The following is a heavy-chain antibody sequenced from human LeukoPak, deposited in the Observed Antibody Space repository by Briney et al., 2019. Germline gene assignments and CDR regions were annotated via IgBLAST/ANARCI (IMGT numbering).Heavy chain of an antibody. D-gene: IGHD4-23*01. CDR3: ARVSGVTPAYYYYYMDV. J-gene: IGHJ6*03. CDR1: GGSFSGYY. Sequence: SETLSLTCAVYGGSFSGYYWSWIRQPPGKGLEWIGEINHSGSTNYNPSLKSRVTISVDTSKNQFSLKLSSVTAADTVVYYCARVSGVTPAYYYYYMDVWGKGTTVTVSS. CDR2: INHSGST. V-gene: IGHV4-34*01.